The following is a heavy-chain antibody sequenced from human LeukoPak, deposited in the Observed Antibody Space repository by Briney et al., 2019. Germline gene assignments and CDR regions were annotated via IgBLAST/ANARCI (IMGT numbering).Heavy chain of an antibody. CDR1: GYTFINYG. CDR3: ARERSGSYHFDY. D-gene: IGHD1-26*01. J-gene: IGHJ4*02. V-gene: IGHV1-18*01. CDR2: ISAYNSAYNGNT. Sequence: ASVKVSCKASGYTFINYGITWVRQAPGQGLEWMGWISAYNSAYNGNTHYARKLQGRVTMTTDTPKNTGYIELGSLGSDDTAVYYCARERSGSYHFDYWGQGTLVTVSS.